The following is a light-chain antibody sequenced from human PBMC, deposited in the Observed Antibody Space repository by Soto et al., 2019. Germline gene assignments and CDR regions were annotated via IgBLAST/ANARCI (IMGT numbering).Light chain of an antibody. CDR1: SSNIGAGYD. Sequence: QSVLTQPPSVSGAPGQRVTISCTGSSSNIGAGYDVHWYQQFPGTAPKLLIYGNSNRPSGVPDRFSGSKSVTSASLAITGLHAEDEADYYCQSYDSSLSGVVFGGGTKLTVL. CDR3: QSYDSSLSGVV. V-gene: IGLV1-40*01. J-gene: IGLJ2*01. CDR2: GNS.